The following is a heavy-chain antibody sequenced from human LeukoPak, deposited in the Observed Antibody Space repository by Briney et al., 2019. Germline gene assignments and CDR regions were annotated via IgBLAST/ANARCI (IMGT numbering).Heavy chain of an antibody. D-gene: IGHD2-15*01. CDR2: INHSGST. J-gene: IGHJ6*02. Sequence: ETSETLSLTCAVYGGSFRGYYWSWIRQPPGKGLEWIGEINHSGSTNYNPSLKSRVTISVDTSKNQFSLKLSSVTAADTAVYYCARGLCSGGSCYFAYYYYGMDVWGQGTTVTVSS. CDR3: ARGLCSGGSCYFAYYYYGMDV. V-gene: IGHV4-34*01. CDR1: GGSFRGYY.